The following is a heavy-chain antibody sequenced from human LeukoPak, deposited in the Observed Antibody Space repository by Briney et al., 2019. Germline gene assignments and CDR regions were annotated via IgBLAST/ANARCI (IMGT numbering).Heavy chain of an antibody. V-gene: IGHV6-1*01. CDR3: ASTKYSSAFTYFDY. CDR1: GESVSINSAA. D-gene: IGHD6-25*01. J-gene: IGHJ4*02. CDR2: TYYRSKWYN. Sequence: SQTLSLTCAISGESVSINSAAWNWIRQSPSRGLEWLGRTYYRSKWYNDYAVSVKSRITINPDTSKNQFSLQLNSVTPEDTAVYYCASTKYSSAFTYFDYWGQGTLVTVSS.